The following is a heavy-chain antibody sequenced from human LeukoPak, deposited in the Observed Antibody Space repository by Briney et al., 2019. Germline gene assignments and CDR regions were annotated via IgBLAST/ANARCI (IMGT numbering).Heavy chain of an antibody. CDR3: ARDAQLTRVVADTYYYYYYMDV. J-gene: IGHJ6*03. V-gene: IGHV4-4*07. CDR1: GGSISSYY. Sequence: SETLSLTCTVSGGSISSYYWSWIRQPAGKGLEWMGRIYTSGSTNYNPSLTSRVTMSVDTSKNQFSLKLSSVTAADTAVYYCARDAQLTRVVADTYYYYYYMDVWGKGNTVTVSS. D-gene: IGHD2-15*01. CDR2: IYTSGST.